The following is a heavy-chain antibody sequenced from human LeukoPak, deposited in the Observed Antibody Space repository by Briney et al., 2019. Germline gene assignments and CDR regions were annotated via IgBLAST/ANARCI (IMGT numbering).Heavy chain of an antibody. V-gene: IGHV3-30-3*01. J-gene: IGHJ4*02. CDR1: GFTFSTYT. CDR2: LSYDGSNK. Sequence: PGGSLRLSCVVSGFTFSTYTMHWVRQAPGKGLEWVAVLSYDGSNKYYADSVKGRFTISRDNSKNMLYLQMNSLRAEDTAVYYCARDITFDYWGPGTLVTVSS. CDR3: ARDITFDY. D-gene: IGHD3-10*01.